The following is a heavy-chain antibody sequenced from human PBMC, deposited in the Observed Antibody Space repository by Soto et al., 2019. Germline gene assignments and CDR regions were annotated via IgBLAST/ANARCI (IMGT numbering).Heavy chain of an antibody. V-gene: IGHV5-51*03. J-gene: IGHJ6*02. CDR3: AASIFYYGMDV. Sequence: GESLNLSCKGSGYTFQNSSIGCVRQMPGKGLEWMGIIYPGDSDTKYNPSFQGQVTISADKSITTTYLQWSSLKASDTAIYYCAASIFYYGMDVWGQGTKVTFSS. CDR2: IYPGDSDT. CDR1: GYTFQNSS.